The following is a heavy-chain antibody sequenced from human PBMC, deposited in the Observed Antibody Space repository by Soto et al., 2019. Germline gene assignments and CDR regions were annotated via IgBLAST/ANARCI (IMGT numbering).Heavy chain of an antibody. Sequence: PVQVSCPASRGTFRLYAISLVRQDPGQGLEWMGGIIPIFGTANYAQKFQGRVTITADESTSTAYMELSSLRSEDTAVYYCASGYCSSTSCSTIGFGYWGQGTLVTISS. CDR3: ASGYCSSTSCSTIGFGY. D-gene: IGHD2-2*02. CDR2: IIPIFGTA. CDR1: RGTFRLYA. J-gene: IGHJ4*02. V-gene: IGHV1-69*13.